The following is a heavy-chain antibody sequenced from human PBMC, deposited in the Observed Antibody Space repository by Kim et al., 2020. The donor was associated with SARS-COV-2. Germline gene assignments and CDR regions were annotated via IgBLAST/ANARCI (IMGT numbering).Heavy chain of an antibody. CDR3: ARLWARGPRPRDGYNDY. V-gene: IGHV5-51*01. J-gene: IGHJ4*02. Sequence: GESLKISCKGSGYSFTSYWIGWVRQMPGKGLEWMGIIYPGHSDTRYSPSFQGQVTISADKSISTAYLQWSSLKASDTAMYYCARLWARGPRPRDGYNDYWGQGTLVTVSS. CDR1: GYSFTSYW. CDR2: IYPGHSDT. D-gene: IGHD5-12*01.